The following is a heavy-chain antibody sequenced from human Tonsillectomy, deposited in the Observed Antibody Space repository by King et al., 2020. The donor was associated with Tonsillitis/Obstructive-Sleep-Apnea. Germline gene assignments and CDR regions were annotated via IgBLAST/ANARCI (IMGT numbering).Heavy chain of an antibody. CDR2: LYSGGST. J-gene: IGHJ3*02. Sequence: VQLVESGGGWVQPGGSLRLSCAASVFTVSSNYMNWVRQAPGKGLEWVSLLYSGGSTYYADSVKSRFTISKDNSKNTLYLQMNSLRDEDTAVYYWARDRESTSSWVAFDIWGQGTMVTVSS. CDR1: VFTVSSNY. D-gene: IGHD2-2*01. CDR3: ARDRESTSSWVAFDI. V-gene: IGHV3-53*04.